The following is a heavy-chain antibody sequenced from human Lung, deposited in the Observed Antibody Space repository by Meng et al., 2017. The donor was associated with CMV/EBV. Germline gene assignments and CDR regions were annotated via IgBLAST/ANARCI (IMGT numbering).Heavy chain of an antibody. J-gene: IGHJ5*02. CDR1: GFTVSNYG. V-gene: IGHV3-30*18. D-gene: IGHD2-2*01. Sequence: SGFTVSNYGLHWVRQAPSKGLEWVAVISYDGSNTYYADSVKGRFTISRDNSKNTLYLQMNSLRPEDAAVYYCAKNVLPGALRDWFDPWGQGILVTVSS. CDR3: AKNVLPGALRDWFDP. CDR2: ISYDGSNT.